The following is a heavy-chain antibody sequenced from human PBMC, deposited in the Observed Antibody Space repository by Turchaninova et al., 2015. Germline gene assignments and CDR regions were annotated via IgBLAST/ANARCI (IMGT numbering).Heavy chain of an antibody. CDR1: GYIFTSYD. CDR2: MNPDKGTT. V-gene: IGHV1-8*03. CDR3: ARVTGGSYSGGYYYIYEY. J-gene: IGHJ4*02. D-gene: IGHD3-22*01. Sequence: QVQLVQSGAEVTRPGASVKVSCKAAGYIFTSYDINWVRQAAGQGLEWMGWMNPDKGTTGYAQKFQGRLTITRNTAISTFYMELSNLRSEDTAVYYCARVTGGSYSGGYYYIYEYWGQGTLVTVAS.